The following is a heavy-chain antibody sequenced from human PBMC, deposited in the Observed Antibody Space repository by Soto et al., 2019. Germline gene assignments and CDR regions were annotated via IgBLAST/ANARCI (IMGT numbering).Heavy chain of an antibody. Sequence: SVEVSSRAPGATFTNYYLNWVRQAPGQGLEWMGVINPHGGSTKYAQKVQGRITMTRDTSRSTVYMALSSLRSEDTAIYYCARSSGGNFGLIIECSNWFDPWRQGTLVTVSS. D-gene: IGHD2-8*01. J-gene: IGHJ5*02. CDR3: ARSSGGNFGLIIECSNWFDP. CDR2: INPHGGST. CDR1: GATFTNYY. V-gene: IGHV1-46*01.